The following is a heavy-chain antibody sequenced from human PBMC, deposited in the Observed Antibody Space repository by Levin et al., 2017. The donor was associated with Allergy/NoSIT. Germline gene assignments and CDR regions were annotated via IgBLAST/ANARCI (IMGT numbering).Heavy chain of an antibody. V-gene: IGHV3-48*02. J-gene: IGHJ4*02. D-gene: IGHD2-2*01. CDR3: ARAIYCSSTSCYSGYFDY. CDR1: GFTFSSYS. CDR2: ISSSSSTI. Sequence: GGSLRLSCAASGFTFSSYSMNWVRQAPGKGLEWVSYISSSSSTIYYADSVKGRFTISRDNAKNSLYLQMNSLRDEDTAVYYCARAIYCSSTSCYSGYFDYWGQGTLVTVSS.